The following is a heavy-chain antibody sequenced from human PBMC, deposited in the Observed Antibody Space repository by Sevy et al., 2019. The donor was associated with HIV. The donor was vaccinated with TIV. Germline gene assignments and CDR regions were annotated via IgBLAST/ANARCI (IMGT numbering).Heavy chain of an antibody. V-gene: IGHV3-9*01. CDR1: GFNFDRYA. D-gene: IGHD5-18*01. J-gene: IGHJ4*02. Sequence: GGSLRLSCAVSGFNFDRYAMNWVRQVPGKGLEWVSFISWNSENTVYADSVQGRFSITIDNAKNSLFLQMNSLRPEDTAIYYCVKDKRGYSYGNPFDYWGQGTLVTVSS. CDR2: ISWNSENT. CDR3: VKDKRGYSYGNPFDY.